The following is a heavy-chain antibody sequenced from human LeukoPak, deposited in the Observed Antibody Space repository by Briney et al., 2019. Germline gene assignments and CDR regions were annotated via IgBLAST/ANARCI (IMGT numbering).Heavy chain of an antibody. CDR2: IIPILTLA. Sequence: ASVKVSCKASGDTFSRDSISWVRQAPGQGLEWMGRIIPILTLAKYAQKFRGRVTITADTSTSTAYMELSSLRSEDTAVYYCARDQSSSSYDYYYGMDVWGQGTTVTVSS. V-gene: IGHV1-69*04. D-gene: IGHD2-2*01. CDR1: GDTFSRDS. J-gene: IGHJ6*02. CDR3: ARDQSSSSYDYYYGMDV.